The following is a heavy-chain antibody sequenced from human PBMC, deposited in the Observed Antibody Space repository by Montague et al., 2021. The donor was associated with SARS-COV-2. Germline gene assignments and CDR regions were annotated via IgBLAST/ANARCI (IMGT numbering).Heavy chain of an antibody. CDR1: GFIFSSFA. V-gene: IGHV3-23*01. CDR3: AKDMWDLYYFDY. CDR2: VRSSGGSP. Sequence: SLRLSCAASGFIFSSFAMSWVRQAPGKGLEWVSAVRSSGGSPNYADSVKGRFTIYRDNSNNMLYLQMNGLRAEDTAVYCCAKDMWDLYYFDYWGQGTLVTVSS. J-gene: IGHJ4*02. D-gene: IGHD1-26*01.